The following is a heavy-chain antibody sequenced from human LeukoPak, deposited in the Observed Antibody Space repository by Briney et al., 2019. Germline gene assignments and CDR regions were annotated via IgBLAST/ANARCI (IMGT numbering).Heavy chain of an antibody. D-gene: IGHD4-17*01. CDR2: IIPILGIA. Sequence: ASVKVSCKASGGTFSSYAISWVRQAPGQGLEWMGRIIPILGIANYAQKFQGRVTITADKSTSTAYMELSSLRSEDTAVYYCARVPRTVTTTLKENWFDPWGQGTLVTVSS. CDR1: GGTFSSYA. V-gene: IGHV1-69*04. J-gene: IGHJ5*02. CDR3: ARVPRTVTTTLKENWFDP.